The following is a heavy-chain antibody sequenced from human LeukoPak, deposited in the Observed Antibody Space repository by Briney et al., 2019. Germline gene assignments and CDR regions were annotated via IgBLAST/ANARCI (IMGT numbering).Heavy chain of an antibody. Sequence: GGSLRLSCAASGFTFSSYAMHWVRQAPGKGLEWVTVISYDGSNKYYADSVKGRFTISRDSSKNTLFLRMHILRAEDTAVYYCATMVRGVMAIDYWGQGTLVTVSS. D-gene: IGHD3-10*01. J-gene: IGHJ4*02. V-gene: IGHV3-30-3*01. CDR2: ISYDGSNK. CDR1: GFTFSSYA. CDR3: ATMVRGVMAIDY.